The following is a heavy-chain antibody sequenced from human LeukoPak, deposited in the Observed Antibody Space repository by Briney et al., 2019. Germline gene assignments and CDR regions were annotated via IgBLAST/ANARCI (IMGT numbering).Heavy chain of an antibody. Sequence: GGSLRLSCEASGFTVGSYAMYWVRQAPGKGLEWVSVIFGSGDITQYADAVGGRFTISGDNSKNTVFLQLNSLRVEDTALYYCAKATADYSSGQYPAWPIDYWGQGTQVTVSS. CDR3: AKATADYSSGQYPAWPIDY. CDR2: IFGSGDIT. CDR1: GFTVGSYA. V-gene: IGHV3-23*01. J-gene: IGHJ4*02. D-gene: IGHD6-19*01.